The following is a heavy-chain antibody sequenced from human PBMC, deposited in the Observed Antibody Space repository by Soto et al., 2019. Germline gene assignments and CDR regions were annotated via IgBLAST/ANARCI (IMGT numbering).Heavy chain of an antibody. Sequence: SGPTLVNPTQTLTLTCTFSGFSLSTSGMRVSWIRQPPGKALEWLARIDWDDDKFYSTSLKTRLTISKDTSKNQVVLTMTNMDPVDTATYYCAGSSGYVNWFDPWGQGTLVTVSS. CDR1: GFSLSTSGMR. D-gene: IGHD3-9*01. V-gene: IGHV2-70*04. CDR2: IDWDDDK. CDR3: AGSSGYVNWFDP. J-gene: IGHJ5*02.